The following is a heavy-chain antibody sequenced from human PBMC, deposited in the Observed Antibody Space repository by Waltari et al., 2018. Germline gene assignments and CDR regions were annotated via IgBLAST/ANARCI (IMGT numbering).Heavy chain of an antibody. CDR2: IIGTGGST. CDR3: AKTRGDDNDWYGGSDS. V-gene: IGHV3-23*01. Sequence: EVQLLESGGGLIQPGGSLRLSCAASGFTFSNYAMSWVRQTPGKGLEWVSAIIGTGGSTYYAGSVKGRFTISRDNSRNTLNLQMNSLRVDDTGIYYCAKTRGDDNDWYGGSDSWGQGTLVAVSS. CDR1: GFTFSNYA. J-gene: IGHJ4*02. D-gene: IGHD3-9*01.